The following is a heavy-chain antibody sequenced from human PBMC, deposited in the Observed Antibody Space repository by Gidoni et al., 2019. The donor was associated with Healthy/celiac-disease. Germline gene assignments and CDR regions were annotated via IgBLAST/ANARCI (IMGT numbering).Heavy chain of an antibody. J-gene: IGHJ6*02. D-gene: IGHD2-2*02. CDR2: IIPIFGIA. CDR1: GGTFSSYA. Sequence: QVQLVQSGAEVKKPGSSVKVSCKASGGTFSSYAISWVRQAPGQGLEWMGGIIPIFGIANYAQKFQGRVTITADKSTSTAYMELSSLRSEDTAVYYCATPSSNCSSTSCYSLYYYYYYGMDVWGQGTTVTVSS. CDR3: ATPSSNCSSTSCYSLYYYYYYGMDV. V-gene: IGHV1-69*17.